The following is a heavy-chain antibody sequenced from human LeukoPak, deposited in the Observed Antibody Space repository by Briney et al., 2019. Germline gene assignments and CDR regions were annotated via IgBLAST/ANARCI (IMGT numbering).Heavy chain of an antibody. D-gene: IGHD2-2*01. J-gene: IGHJ4*02. CDR3: ARWYCTSITCYYDY. V-gene: IGHV3-53*01. CDR2: IYSGGST. Sequence: PGGSLRLSCAASGFTVSSNYMSWVRQAPGKGLEWVSVIYSGGSTYYADSEKGRFTISRDNSKNTLYLQMNSLRAEDTAVYYCARWYCTSITCYYDYWGQGTLVTVSS. CDR1: GFTVSSNY.